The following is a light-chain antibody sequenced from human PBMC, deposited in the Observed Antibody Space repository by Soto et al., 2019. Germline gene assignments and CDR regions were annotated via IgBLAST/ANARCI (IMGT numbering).Light chain of an antibody. CDR2: GAS. CDR3: QQYHNWPLT. J-gene: IGKJ4*01. Sequence: EIVMTQSPATLSVSPGEGATLSCRASQSVSSNLAWYQQKPGQAPRLLISGASARVTGIPARFXXSGSGTXXXXXXXXXQSEDFAIYYCQQYHNWPLTFGGGTTVEIK. CDR1: QSVSSN. V-gene: IGKV3-15*01.